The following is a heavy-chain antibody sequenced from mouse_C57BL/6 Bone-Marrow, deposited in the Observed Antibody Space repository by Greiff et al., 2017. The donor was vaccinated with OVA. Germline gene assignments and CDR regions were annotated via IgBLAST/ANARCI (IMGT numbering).Heavy chain of an antibody. CDR2: IDPSDSET. CDR1: GYTFTSYW. CDR3: ARRRLRQGAWFAY. D-gene: IGHD2-4*01. Sequence: VQLQQSGAELVRPGSSVKLSCKASGYTFTSYWMHWVKQRPIQGLEWIGNIDPSDSETHYNQKFKDKATLTVDKSSSTAYMQLSSLTSEDSAVYYCARRRLRQGAWFAYWGQGTLVTVSA. J-gene: IGHJ3*01. V-gene: IGHV1-52*01.